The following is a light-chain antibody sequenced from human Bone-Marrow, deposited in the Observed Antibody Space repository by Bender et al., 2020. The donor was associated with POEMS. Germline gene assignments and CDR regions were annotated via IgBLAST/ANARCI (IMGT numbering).Light chain of an antibody. J-gene: IGLJ2*01. CDR2: EGD. V-gene: IGLV2-23*01. CDR1: ASDIGSYNF. CDR3: SSYADSSTSYVV. Sequence: QSALTQPASVSGSPGQSITFSCTGTASDIGSYNFVSWYQQHPGKAPKLVIYEGDKRPSGISSRFSGSKSGNTASLTISGLQAEDEADYYCSSYADSSTSYVVFGGGTQLTVL.